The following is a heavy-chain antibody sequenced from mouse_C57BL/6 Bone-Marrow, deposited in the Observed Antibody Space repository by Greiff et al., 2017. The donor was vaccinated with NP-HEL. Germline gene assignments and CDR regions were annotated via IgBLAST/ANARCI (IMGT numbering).Heavy chain of an antibody. CDR2: FYPGSGSI. V-gene: IGHV1-62-2*01. Sequence: QVQLKQSGAELVKPGASVKLSCKASGYTFTEYTIHWVKQRSGQGLEWIGWFYPGSGSIKYNEKFKDKATLTADKSSSTVYMELSRLTSEDSAVYFCARHEEAPSIYYYGSSSWFAYWGQGTLVTVSA. J-gene: IGHJ3*01. CDR3: ARHEEAPSIYYYGSSSWFAY. D-gene: IGHD1-1*01. CDR1: GYTFTEYT.